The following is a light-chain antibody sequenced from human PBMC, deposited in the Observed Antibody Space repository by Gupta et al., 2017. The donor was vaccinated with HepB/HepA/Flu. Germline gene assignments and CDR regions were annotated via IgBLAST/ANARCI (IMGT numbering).Light chain of an antibody. V-gene: IGKV1-33*01. CDR2: DAS. J-gene: IGKJ4*01. Sequence: DIQMTQSPSSLSASVGDRVTITCQASQDISNYLNWYQQKPGKAPKLLIYDASNLETGVPSRFSGSGSGTDFTFTISRLQPEDIATYYCQQDDSLLSFGGGTKVDIK. CDR1: QDISNY. CDR3: QQDDSLLS.